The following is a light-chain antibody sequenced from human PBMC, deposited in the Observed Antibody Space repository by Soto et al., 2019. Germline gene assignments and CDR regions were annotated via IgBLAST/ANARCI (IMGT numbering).Light chain of an antibody. CDR3: QQYNTYPLT. J-gene: IGKJ4*01. V-gene: IGKV1-5*03. Sequence: DIQMTQSPSTLSASVGDRVTITCRASQGISTWLAWYQQKPGKAPKLLIYKASSLEGGVPSRFSGSGSGTDFNITVSSLQPDDSASYYCQQYNTYPLTFGGGTPVEIK. CDR1: QGISTW. CDR2: KAS.